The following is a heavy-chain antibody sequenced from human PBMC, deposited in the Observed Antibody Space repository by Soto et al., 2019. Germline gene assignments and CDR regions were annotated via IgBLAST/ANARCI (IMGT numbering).Heavy chain of an antibody. V-gene: IGHV1-18*01. CDR1: GYTFTSTY. D-gene: IGHD1-26*01. CDR3: ARGGGAHYRFDP. Sequence: ASVKVSCKASGYTFTSTYVTWVRQAPGRGLEWVGWISPDNGNTNYAQKFQGRVTLTTDTSTNTVYMELRSLSPDDTAVYYCARGGGAHYRFDPWGQGTLVT. CDR2: ISPDNGNT. J-gene: IGHJ5*02.